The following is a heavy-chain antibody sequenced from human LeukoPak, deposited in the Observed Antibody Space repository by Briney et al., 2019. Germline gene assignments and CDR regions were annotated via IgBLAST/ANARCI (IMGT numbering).Heavy chain of an antibody. CDR1: GFTFRTFW. Sequence: GGSLRLSCAVSGFTFRTFWMHWVRQVPGEGLVWVSRINEDGGITNYADSVKGRFSISRDNAKNTLYLQMNSLRAEDTAVYYCGRDLGGRSSYWGQGTLVTVSS. J-gene: IGHJ4*02. V-gene: IGHV3-74*01. D-gene: IGHD1-26*01. CDR3: GRDLGGRSSY. CDR2: INEDGGIT.